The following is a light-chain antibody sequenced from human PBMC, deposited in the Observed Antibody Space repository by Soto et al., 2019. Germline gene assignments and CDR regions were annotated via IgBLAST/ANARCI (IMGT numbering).Light chain of an antibody. V-gene: IGLV1-36*01. CDR3: AAWDDSLNVVV. CDR2: YDD. CDR1: SSNNGNNA. J-gene: IGLJ2*01. Sequence: QSVLTQPPSVSEAPRQRVTISCSGSSSNNGNNAVNWYQQLPGKAPKLLIYYDDLLPSGVSDRFSGSKSGTSASLAISGLQSEDEADYYCAAWDDSLNVVVFGGGTKVTVL.